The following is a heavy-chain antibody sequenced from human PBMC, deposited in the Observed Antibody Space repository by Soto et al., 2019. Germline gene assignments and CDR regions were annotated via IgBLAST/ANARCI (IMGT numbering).Heavy chain of an antibody. CDR1: GYTFASYA. CDR2: INAGNGNT. D-gene: IGHD3-22*01. Sequence: ASVKVSCKASGYTFASYAMHWVRQAPGQRLEWMGWINAGNGNTKYSQKFQGRVTITRDTSASTAYMELSSLRSEGTAVYYCASTYYYDSSGHSAFDFWGQGSPVTVYS. CDR3: ASTYYYDSSGHSAFDF. J-gene: IGHJ4*02. V-gene: IGHV1-3*01.